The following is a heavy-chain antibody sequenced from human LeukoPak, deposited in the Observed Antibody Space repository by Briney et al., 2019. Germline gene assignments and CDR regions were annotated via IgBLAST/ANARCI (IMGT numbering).Heavy chain of an antibody. V-gene: IGHV3-74*01. CDR3: AISASRDGNYYYYYGMDV. CDR2: INNDGSST. Sequence: GGALRVSCAASGFTLRSDWMHWGREAPGKRLLWVSRINNDGSSTSYAHQVHRRSTISRDNAKNKLYLQMHTLRADDTAVYYCAISASRDGNYYYYYGMDVWGKGTTVTVSS. CDR1: GFTLRSDW. D-gene: IGHD2-2*01. J-gene: IGHJ6*04.